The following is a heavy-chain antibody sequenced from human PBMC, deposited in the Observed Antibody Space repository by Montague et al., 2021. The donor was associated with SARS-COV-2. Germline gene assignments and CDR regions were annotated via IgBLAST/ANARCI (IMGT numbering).Heavy chain of an antibody. CDR3: ARMSAGATIAFDY. CDR2: IDWDDDK. Sequence: PALVKPSQTLTLTCTFSGFSLSTSGMCVSWIRQPPGKALEWLASIDWDDDKYYSTSLTTRLTISKDTSKNQVFLTMTNMDPVDTATYYCARMSAGATIAFDYWGQGTLVTVSS. D-gene: IGHD1-26*01. V-gene: IGHV2-70*11. CDR1: GFSLSTSGMC. J-gene: IGHJ4*02.